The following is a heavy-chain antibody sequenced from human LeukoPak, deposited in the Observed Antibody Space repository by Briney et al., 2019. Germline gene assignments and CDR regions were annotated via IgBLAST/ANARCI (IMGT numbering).Heavy chain of an antibody. CDR3: TTVSHLYYGSGSSPSYFDY. V-gene: IGHV3-15*01. J-gene: IGHJ4*02. CDR1: GFTFSHAW. D-gene: IGHD3-10*01. Sequence: PGGSLRLSCAASGFTFSHAWMSWVRQAPGKGLEWVGRIKSKSDGGTTDYAAPVKGRFTVSRDDSKDTLFLQMNSLKTEDTAVYYCTTVSHLYYGSGSSPSYFDYWGRGTLVTVSS. CDR2: IKSKSDGGTT.